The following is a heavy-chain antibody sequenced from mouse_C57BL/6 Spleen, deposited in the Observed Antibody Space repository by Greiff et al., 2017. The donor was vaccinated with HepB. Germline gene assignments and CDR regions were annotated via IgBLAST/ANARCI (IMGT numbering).Heavy chain of an antibody. CDR1: GYTFTSYD. D-gene: IGHD1-1*01. Sequence: VQLQQSGPELVKPGASVKLSCKASGYTFTSYDINWVKQRPGQGLEWIGWIYPRDGSTTYNEKFKGKATLTVDTSSSTAYMELHSLTSEDSAVYFCAIYPSTVVAPYFDYWGQGTTLTVSS. CDR2: IYPRDGST. CDR3: AIYPSTVVAPYFDY. V-gene: IGHV1-85*01. J-gene: IGHJ2*01.